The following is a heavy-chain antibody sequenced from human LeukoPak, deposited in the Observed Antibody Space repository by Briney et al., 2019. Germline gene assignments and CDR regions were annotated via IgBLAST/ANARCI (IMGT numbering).Heavy chain of an antibody. CDR3: ARGYCSSTSCPTPLDY. CDR2: INPSGGST. Sequence: ASVKVSCKXSGYTFTSYYMHWVRQAPGQGLEWMGIINPSGGSTSYAQKFQGRVTMTRDTSTSTVYMELSSLRSEDTAVYYCARGYCSSTSCPTPLDYWGQGTLVTVSS. V-gene: IGHV1-46*01. D-gene: IGHD2-2*01. CDR1: GYTFTSYY. J-gene: IGHJ4*02.